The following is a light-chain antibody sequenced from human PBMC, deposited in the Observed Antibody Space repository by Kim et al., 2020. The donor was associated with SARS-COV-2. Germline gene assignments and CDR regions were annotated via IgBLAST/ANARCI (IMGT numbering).Light chain of an antibody. CDR1: RSNNGAGYD. Sequence: VTISCTGSRSNNGAGYDVHWYQQLPGTAPKLLIYGNTNRPSGVPDRFSGSKSGISASLAITGLQAEDEADYYCQSYDSSLSGSRVFGGGTQLTVL. CDR3: QSYDSSLSGSRV. CDR2: GNT. J-gene: IGLJ2*01. V-gene: IGLV1-40*01.